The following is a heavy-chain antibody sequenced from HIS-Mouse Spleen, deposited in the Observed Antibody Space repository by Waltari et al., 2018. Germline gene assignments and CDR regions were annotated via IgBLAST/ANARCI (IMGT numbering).Heavy chain of an antibody. Sequence: QLQLQESGPGLVKPSETLSLTCTVSGGSISSSSYYWGWIRQPPGKGLEWIVRIYYSGSTYYNPSLKSRVTISVDTSKNQFSLKLSSVTAADTAVYYCAREIPYSSSWYDWYFDLWGRGTLVTVSS. CDR1: GGSISSSSYY. CDR3: AREIPYSSSWYDWYFDL. D-gene: IGHD6-13*01. CDR2: IYYSGST. J-gene: IGHJ2*01. V-gene: IGHV4-39*07.